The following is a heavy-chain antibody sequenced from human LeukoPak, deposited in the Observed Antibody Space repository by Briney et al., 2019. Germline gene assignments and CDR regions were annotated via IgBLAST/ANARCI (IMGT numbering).Heavy chain of an antibody. CDR1: GGSISGHY. D-gene: IGHD3-22*01. CDR3: ARLLDNDTSGHPDTFDM. J-gene: IGHJ3*02. V-gene: IGHV4-59*11. Sequence: SETLSLTCAVSGGSISGHYWSWIRQPPGKGLEWLGYVYYSGKTYYSSSLRSRVTISVDTSKSHFSLKLPSVTAADTAVYYCARLLDNDTSGHPDTFDMWGQGTMVTVSS. CDR2: VYYSGKT.